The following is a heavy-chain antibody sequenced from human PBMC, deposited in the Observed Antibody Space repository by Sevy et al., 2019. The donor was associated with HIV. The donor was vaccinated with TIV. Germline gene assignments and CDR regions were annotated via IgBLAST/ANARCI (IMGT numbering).Heavy chain of an antibody. V-gene: IGHV3-23*01. CDR1: GFTFSSYA. D-gene: IGHD5-12*01. Sequence: GGSLRLSCAASGFTFSSYAMSWVRQAPGKGLEWVSAISGSSGSTYYADSVKGRFTISRDNSKNTLYLQMNSLRAEDTAVYYCAKDLRFGKGGRGGYYYGMDVWGQGTTVTVSS. CDR3: AKDLRFGKGGRGGYYYGMDV. J-gene: IGHJ6*02. CDR2: ISGSSGST.